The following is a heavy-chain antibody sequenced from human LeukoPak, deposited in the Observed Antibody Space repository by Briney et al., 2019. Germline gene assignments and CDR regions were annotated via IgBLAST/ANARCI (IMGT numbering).Heavy chain of an antibody. Sequence: GGSLRLSCAASGFTFSSFAMSWVRQAPGKGLEWVAFIRYDGSNKYYADSVKGRFTISRDNSKNTLYLQMNSLRAEDTAVYYCAKDLPHRVVPAAMHALDYWGQGTLVTVSS. V-gene: IGHV3-30*02. CDR2: IRYDGSNK. D-gene: IGHD2-2*01. CDR1: GFTFSSFA. CDR3: AKDLPHRVVPAAMHALDY. J-gene: IGHJ4*02.